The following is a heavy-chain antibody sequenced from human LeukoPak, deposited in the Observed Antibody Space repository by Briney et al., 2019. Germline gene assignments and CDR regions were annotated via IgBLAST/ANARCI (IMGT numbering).Heavy chain of an antibody. CDR1: EYTVRGDY. Sequence: GGSLRLSRGASEYTVRGDYITWAPDAPGKGLEWVGVVHGCSYTYYADPVKGRFTISRDNSKNTLYLQMNSLRAEDTAVYYCARLAYSSLLGDYWGQGTRVAVSS. D-gene: IGHD6-19*01. CDR3: ARLAYSSLLGDY. V-gene: IGHV3-66*02. J-gene: IGHJ4*02. CDR2: VHGCSYT.